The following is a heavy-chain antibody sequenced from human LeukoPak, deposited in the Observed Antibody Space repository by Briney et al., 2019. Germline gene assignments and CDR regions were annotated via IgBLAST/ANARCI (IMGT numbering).Heavy chain of an antibody. CDR2: IASDGGAK. CDR3: AREATWGQWYFDH. Sequence: GGSLRLSCVASGFYFSNHGMHWVRQAPGKGLEWVSVIASDGGAKFYADSVKGRFTLSRDNPKNMFFLQMNLLTVEDTAIYYCAREATWGQWYFDHWGQGTPVTVS. V-gene: IGHV3-30*03. CDR1: GFYFSNHG. J-gene: IGHJ4*02. D-gene: IGHD6-19*01.